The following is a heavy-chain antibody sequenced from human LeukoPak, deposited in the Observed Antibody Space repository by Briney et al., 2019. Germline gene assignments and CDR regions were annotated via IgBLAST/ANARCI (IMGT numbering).Heavy chain of an antibody. J-gene: IGHJ6*02. CDR1: GFTVSSNY. CDR2: IYSGGST. V-gene: IGHV3-53*04. D-gene: IGHD3-10*01. Sequence: PGGSLRLSCAASGFTVSSNYMSWVRQAPGKGLEWVSVIYSGGSTYYADSVKGRFTISRHNSKNTLYLQMNSLRAEDTAVYYCAREIGARGVRCGMDVWGQGTTVTVSS. CDR3: AREIGARGVRCGMDV.